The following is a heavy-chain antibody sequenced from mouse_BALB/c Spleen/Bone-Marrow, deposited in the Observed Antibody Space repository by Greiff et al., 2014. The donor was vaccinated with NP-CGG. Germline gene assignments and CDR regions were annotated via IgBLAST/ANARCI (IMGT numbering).Heavy chain of an antibody. J-gene: IGHJ2*01. V-gene: IGHV1-80*01. CDR2: IYPGDGDT. CDR1: GYAFRGYW. Sequence: VQLQQSGAELVRPGSSVKISCKASGYAFRGYWMNWVKQRPGQGLEWIGQIYPGDGDTDYNGKFKGKATLTADKSSSTAYMQLTSLTSEVSAFYFCARVVISVDYWGQGTPLTVSS. CDR3: ARVVISVDY.